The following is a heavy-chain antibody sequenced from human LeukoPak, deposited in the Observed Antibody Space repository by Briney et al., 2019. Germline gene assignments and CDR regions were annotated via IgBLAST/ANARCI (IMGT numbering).Heavy chain of an antibody. J-gene: IGHJ5*02. CDR2: ISYDGSNK. Sequence: GGSLRLSCAASGFTFSSYELNWVRQAPGKGLEWVAVISYDGSNKYYADSVKGRFTISRDNSKNTLYLQMNSLRAEDTAVYYCARGEVTTGTWFDPWGQGTLVTVSS. V-gene: IGHV3-30-3*01. D-gene: IGHD4-17*01. CDR3: ARGEVTTGTWFDP. CDR1: GFTFSSYE.